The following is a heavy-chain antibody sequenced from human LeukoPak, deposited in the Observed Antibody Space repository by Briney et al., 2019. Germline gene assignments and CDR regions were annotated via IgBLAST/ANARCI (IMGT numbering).Heavy chain of an antibody. CDR1: GGSISSYY. J-gene: IGHJ6*03. CDR2: IYYSGST. CDR3: ARDRGLRGYYYMDV. D-gene: IGHD3-10*01. Sequence: SETLSLTCTVSGGSISSYYWSWIRQPPGKGLEWIGYIYYSGSTNYNPSLKSRVTISVDTSKNQFSLKLSSVTAADTAVYYCARDRGLRGYYYMDVWGKGTTVTISS. V-gene: IGHV4-59*01.